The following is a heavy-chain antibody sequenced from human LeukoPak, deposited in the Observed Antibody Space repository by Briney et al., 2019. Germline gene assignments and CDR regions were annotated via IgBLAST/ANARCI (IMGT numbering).Heavy chain of an antibody. V-gene: IGHV3-30*04. CDR1: GFAFISYS. Sequence: TLRLSCAASGFAFISYSMRWVRKAPGKGLEWVAVISYDGSNKYYADSVKGRLTISRDNSKNTLYLRMNSLRAEDTAVYYCTRPYYYDSSGYYLDFWGQGTLVTVSS. D-gene: IGHD3-22*01. J-gene: IGHJ4*02. CDR3: TRPYYYDSSGYYLDF. CDR2: ISYDGSNK.